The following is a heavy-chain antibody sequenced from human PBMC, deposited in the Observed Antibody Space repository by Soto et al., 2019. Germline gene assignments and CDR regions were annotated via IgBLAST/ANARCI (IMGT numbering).Heavy chain of an antibody. CDR2: IVVGSGNT. D-gene: IGHD3-10*01. CDR1: GFTFTSSA. V-gene: IGHV1-58*02. Sequence: SVKVSCKASGFTFTSSAMQRVRQARGQRLEWIGWIVVGSGNTNYAQKFQERVTITRDMSTSTAYMELSSLRSEDTAVYYCAATLSMVRGVIPYYYYGMDVWGQGTTVTVSS. J-gene: IGHJ6*02. CDR3: AATLSMVRGVIPYYYYGMDV.